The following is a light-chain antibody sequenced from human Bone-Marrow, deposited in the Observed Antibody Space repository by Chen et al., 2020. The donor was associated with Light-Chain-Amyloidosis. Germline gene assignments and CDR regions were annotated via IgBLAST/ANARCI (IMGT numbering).Light chain of an antibody. Sequence: SYVLTQPSSVSVAPGQTATIACGGNNIGSTSVHWYQPTPGQAPLLVVYDDRDRPSGIPERWAGSNAGNTATLTISRVEAGEEADYYCQVWDRSSDRPVFGGGTKLTVL. CDR3: QVWDRSSDRPV. V-gene: IGLV3-21*02. CDR1: NIGSTS. J-gene: IGLJ3*02. CDR2: DDR.